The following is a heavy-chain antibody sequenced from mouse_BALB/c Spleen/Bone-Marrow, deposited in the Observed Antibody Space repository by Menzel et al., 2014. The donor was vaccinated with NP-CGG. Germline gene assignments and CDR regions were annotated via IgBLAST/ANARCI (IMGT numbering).Heavy chain of an antibody. Sequence: EVLLVESGGGLVQPGGSLSLSCATSGFTFTDYYMNWVRQPPGKALEWLGFIRNKANGYTIEYSASVKGRFTITRDNSQNILYLHMNTLRADDSATYYCAREGYDGRDRRYDYWGQGTPVTGSS. D-gene: IGHD2-2*01. CDR3: AREGYDGRDRRYDY. CDR2: IRNKANGYTI. V-gene: IGHV7-3*02. J-gene: IGHJ2*01. CDR1: GFTFTDYY.